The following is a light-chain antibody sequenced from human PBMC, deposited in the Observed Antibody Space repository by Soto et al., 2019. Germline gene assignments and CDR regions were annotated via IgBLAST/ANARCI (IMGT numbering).Light chain of an antibody. J-gene: IGKJ1*01. V-gene: IGKV4-1*01. CDR2: WAS. CDR1: QGVLYSSNNKNY. Sequence: DIVMTQSPDSLAVSLGERATINCKSSQGVLYSSNNKNYLAWYQQKPGQPPKLLIYWASTRESGVPDRFSGSGSETDFTLTISSLQAEDLALYYCQQYYNTPTTFGQGTKVDIK. CDR3: QQYYNTPTT.